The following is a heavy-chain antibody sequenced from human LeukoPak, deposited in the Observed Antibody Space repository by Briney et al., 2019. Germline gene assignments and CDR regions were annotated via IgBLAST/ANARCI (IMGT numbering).Heavy chain of an antibody. CDR3: ARVPRSGSYIYFDY. CDR1: GYTFTSYY. CDR2: LNPNTGGT. V-gene: IGHV1-2*06. D-gene: IGHD3-10*01. J-gene: IGHJ4*02. Sequence: ASVKVSCKASGYTFTSYYMHWVRQAPGQGLEWMGRLNPNTGGTNYAQNFQGRVTMTRDTSISTVYMELSSLRSGDTALYYCARVPRSGSYIYFDYWGQGTLVTVSS.